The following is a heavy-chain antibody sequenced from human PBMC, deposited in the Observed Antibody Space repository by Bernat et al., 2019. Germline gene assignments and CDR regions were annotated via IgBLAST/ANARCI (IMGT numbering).Heavy chain of an antibody. CDR1: GGSISSYY. Sequence: QVQLQESGPGLVKPSETLSLTCTVSGGSISSYYWSWIRQPPGKGLEWIGYIDYSGSTNYNPSLKSRVTISVDTSKNQFSLKLSSVTAADTAVYYCARVHKGYCSGGSCYYFDYWGQGTLVTVSS. CDR2: IDYSGST. J-gene: IGHJ4*02. D-gene: IGHD2-15*01. CDR3: ARVHKGYCSGGSCYYFDY. V-gene: IGHV4-59*01.